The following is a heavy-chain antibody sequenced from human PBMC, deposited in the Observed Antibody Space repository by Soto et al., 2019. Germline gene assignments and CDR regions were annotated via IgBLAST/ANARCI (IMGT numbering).Heavy chain of an antibody. V-gene: IGHV3-23*01. J-gene: IGHJ4*02. D-gene: IGHD3-22*01. CDR1: GFTFSTYA. CDR2: ISGSGADT. CDR3: ARGAYYYDSSGLSY. Sequence: GGSLRLSCAASGFTFSTYALSWVRQAPGKGLEWVSGISGSGADTHYADSVKGRFTISRDNSKNTLSLQMNSLRAEDTAVYYCARGAYYYDSSGLSYWGQGTLVTVSS.